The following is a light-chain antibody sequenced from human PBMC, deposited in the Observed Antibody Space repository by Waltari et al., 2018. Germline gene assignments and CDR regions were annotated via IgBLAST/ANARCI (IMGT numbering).Light chain of an antibody. V-gene: IGKV1-5*03. CDR1: QSIDRW. Sequence: DIQMTQSPSTLSASVGDRVTITCRASQSIDRWVAWHQQKPGKAPKALIYKTSSLESGVPSRFSGSGSGTEFTLTISSLQPDDFATYYCQQYYSDSITFGQGTRLEIK. J-gene: IGKJ5*01. CDR3: QQYYSDSIT. CDR2: KTS.